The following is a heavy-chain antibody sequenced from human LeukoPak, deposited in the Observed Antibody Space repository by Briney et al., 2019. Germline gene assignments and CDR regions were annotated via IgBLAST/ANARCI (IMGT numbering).Heavy chain of an antibody. CDR3: ARRVGYSSGWQGFYFDY. D-gene: IGHD6-19*01. J-gene: IGHJ4*02. CDR2: IYPGDSDT. CDR1: GYSFTSYW. Sequence: GESLKISCKGSGYSFTSYWIGWVRQMPGKGLEWMGIIYPGDSDTRYSPSFQGQVTISADMSISTAYLQWSSLKASDTAMYYCARRVGYSSGWQGFYFDYWGQGTLVTVSS. V-gene: IGHV5-51*01.